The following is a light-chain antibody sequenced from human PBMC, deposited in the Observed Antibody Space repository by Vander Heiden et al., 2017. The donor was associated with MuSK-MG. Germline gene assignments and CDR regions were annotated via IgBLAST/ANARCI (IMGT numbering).Light chain of an antibody. CDR3: QAWDSSTADV. Sequence: SFDLTQPPSMSVSPGQTASVTCSGDKLGDKYVCWYQQKPGQSPVLVIYQNNKRPSGIPERFSGSISEDTATLTISGPQPLDEADYYCQAWDSSTADVFGGGTKLTVL. V-gene: IGLV3-1*01. J-gene: IGLJ2*01. CDR1: KLGDKY. CDR2: QNN.